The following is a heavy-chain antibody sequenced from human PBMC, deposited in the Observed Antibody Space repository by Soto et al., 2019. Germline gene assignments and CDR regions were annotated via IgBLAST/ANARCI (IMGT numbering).Heavy chain of an antibody. CDR2: ISGRGDRT. J-gene: IGHJ5*02. CDR3: ARGPYTDSSEWFDP. Sequence: GGSLRLSCAASGFTFSNYAMAWVRQAPGKGLEWVSSISGRGDRTYYADSVKGRFTISRDNSKNTLSLQMNRLRAEDTALYYCARGPYTDSSEWFDPWGQGTLVPSPQ. CDR1: GFTFSNYA. D-gene: IGHD2-2*02. V-gene: IGHV3-23*01.